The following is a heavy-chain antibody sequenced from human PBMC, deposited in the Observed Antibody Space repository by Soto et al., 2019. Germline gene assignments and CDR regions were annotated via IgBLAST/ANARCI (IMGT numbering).Heavy chain of an antibody. J-gene: IGHJ4*01. CDR1: GDSVSSNSAA. D-gene: IGHD1-26*01. Sequence: SQTLSLTCAISGDSVSSNSAAWNWIRQSPSRGLEWLGRTYYRSKWFNNYALSVKSRITINPDTSKNQFSLQLNSVTPEDTAVYFCARGEQYSGRIFDYWGQGTLVTVSS. CDR3: ARGEQYSGRIFDY. CDR2: TYYRSKWFN. V-gene: IGHV6-1*01.